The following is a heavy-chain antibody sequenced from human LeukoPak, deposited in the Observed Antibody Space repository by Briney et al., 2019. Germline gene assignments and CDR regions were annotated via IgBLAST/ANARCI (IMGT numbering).Heavy chain of an antibody. Sequence: SETLSFTCTVSGGSISSYYWSWIRQPPGKGLEWIGYIYYSGSTNYNPSLKSRVTISVDTSKNQFSLKLSSVTAADTAVYYCARHGHNYDSSGYYADWGQGTLVTVSS. V-gene: IGHV4-59*08. CDR1: GGSISSYY. J-gene: IGHJ4*02. D-gene: IGHD3-22*01. CDR2: IYYSGST. CDR3: ARHGHNYDSSGYYAD.